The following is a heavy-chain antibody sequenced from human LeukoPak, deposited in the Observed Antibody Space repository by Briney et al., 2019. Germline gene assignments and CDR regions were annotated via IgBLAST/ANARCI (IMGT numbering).Heavy chain of an antibody. CDR2: IYSSGST. J-gene: IGHJ4*02. V-gene: IGHV4-4*07. D-gene: IGHD1-14*01. Sequence: SETLSLTCIVSGGSISDFYWSWVRQSAGKGLEYIGRIYSSGSTNYNPSLKSRVAMSVDTSKNQFSLNLRSLTAADTAVYYCARVPDSLDYWGQGTLVTVSS. CDR1: GGSISDFY. CDR3: ARVPDSLDY.